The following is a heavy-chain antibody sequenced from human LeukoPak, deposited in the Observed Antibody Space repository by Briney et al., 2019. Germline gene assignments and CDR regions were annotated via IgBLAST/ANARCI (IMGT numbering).Heavy chain of an antibody. D-gene: IGHD2-15*01. CDR3: ARCARYCSGGSCYCYYFDY. CDR1: GFTFSDYY. V-gene: IGHV3-11*01. CDR2: ISSSGSTI. J-gene: IGHJ4*02. Sequence: GGSLRLSYAASGFTFSDYYMSWIRQAPGKGLEWVSYISSSGSTIYYADSVKGRFTISRDNAKNSLYLQMNSLRAEDTAVYYCARCARYCSGGSCYCYYFDYWGQGTLVTVSS.